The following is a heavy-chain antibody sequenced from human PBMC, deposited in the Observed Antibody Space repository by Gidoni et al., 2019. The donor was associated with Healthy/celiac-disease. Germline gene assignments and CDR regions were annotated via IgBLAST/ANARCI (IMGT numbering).Heavy chain of an antibody. CDR2: ISSSSSYI. J-gene: IGHJ6*02. V-gene: IGHV3-21*01. CDR3: ARDAVGGEMATDDYGMDV. D-gene: IGHD5-12*01. CDR1: GLMFSRYC. Sequence: EVQLVASGGGLVKPGGSLILPCAASGLMFSRYCMNWVRQAPGKGLEWVASISSSSSYIYYADSVKGRFTISRDNAKNSLYLQMNSLRAEDTAVYYCARDAVGGEMATDDYGMDVWGQGTTVTVSS.